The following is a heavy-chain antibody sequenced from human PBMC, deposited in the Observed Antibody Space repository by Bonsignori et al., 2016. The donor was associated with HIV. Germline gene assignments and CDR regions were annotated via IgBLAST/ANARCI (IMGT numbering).Heavy chain of an antibody. V-gene: IGHV3-30-3*01. CDR2: ISYDGSNK. CDR3: AERWELHN. J-gene: IGHJ4*02. D-gene: IGHD1-26*01. Sequence: WIRQPPGKGLEWVAVISYDGSNKYYADSVKGRFTISRDNSKNTLYLQMNSLRAEDTAVYYCAERWELHNWGQGTLVTVSS.